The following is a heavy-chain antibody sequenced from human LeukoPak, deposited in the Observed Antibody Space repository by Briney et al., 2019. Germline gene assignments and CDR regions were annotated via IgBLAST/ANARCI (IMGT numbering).Heavy chain of an antibody. CDR3: AAGCTDTSCFWFYYADV. Sequence: SETPSLTCAVYGGSFSGYYWTWIRQPPGKGLEWIGEINHSGSTNYNPSLKSRVTISVDTSKNQFSLKLTSVTAADTAVYYCAAGCTDTSCFWFYYADVWGKGTTVTVSS. CDR2: INHSGST. D-gene: IGHD2-2*01. J-gene: IGHJ6*03. CDR1: GGSFSGYY. V-gene: IGHV4-34*01.